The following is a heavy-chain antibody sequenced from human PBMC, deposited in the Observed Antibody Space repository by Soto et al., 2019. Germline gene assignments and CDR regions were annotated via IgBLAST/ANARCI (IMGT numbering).Heavy chain of an antibody. J-gene: IGHJ4*02. Sequence: PSETLSLTCTVSGGSISSYYWSCIRQPRGKGLEWIGYIYYSGSTNYNPSLKSRVTISVDTSKNQFSLKLSSVTAADTAVYYCARQAPDLLTGYYESNHFDYWGQGTLVTVSS. V-gene: IGHV4-59*08. D-gene: IGHD3-9*01. CDR3: ARQAPDLLTGYYESNHFDY. CDR2: IYYSGST. CDR1: GGSISSYY.